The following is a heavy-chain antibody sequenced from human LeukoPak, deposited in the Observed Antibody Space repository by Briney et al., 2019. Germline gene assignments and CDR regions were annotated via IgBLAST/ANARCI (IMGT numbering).Heavy chain of an antibody. D-gene: IGHD3/OR15-3a*01. CDR1: GFIFSNYA. CDR2: TSNDGSNT. V-gene: IGHV3-30-3*01. J-gene: IGHJ4*02. Sequence: SLRLSCAASGFIFSNYAMHWVRQAPGKGLEWVAITSNDGSNTSHADSVKGRFTISRDNSKNTLYLQMNSLRAEDTAVYYCARGGSRWTFDYWGQGTLVTVSS. CDR3: ARGGSRWTFDY.